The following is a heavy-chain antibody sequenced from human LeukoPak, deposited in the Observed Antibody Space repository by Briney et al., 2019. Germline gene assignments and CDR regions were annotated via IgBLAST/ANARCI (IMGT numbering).Heavy chain of an antibody. D-gene: IGHD6-19*01. CDR2: INAGNGNT. CDR1: GYTFTSYT. J-gene: IGHJ4*02. CDR3: ARSSHGIAVAGTSLHY. Sequence: GASVKVSCTASGYTFTSYTMHWVRQAPGQRLEWMGWINAGNGNTKYSQKFQGRVTITRDTSASTAYMELSSLRSEDTAVYYCARSSHGIAVAGTSLHYWGQGTLVTVSS. V-gene: IGHV1-3*01.